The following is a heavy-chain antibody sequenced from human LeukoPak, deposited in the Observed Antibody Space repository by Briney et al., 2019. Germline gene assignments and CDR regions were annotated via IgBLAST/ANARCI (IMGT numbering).Heavy chain of an antibody. J-gene: IGHJ6*02. Sequence: PGGSLRLSCAASGFTFDDYAMHWVRQAPGKGLEWVSLISGDGGSTYYADSVKGRFTISRDNSKNSLYLQMNSLRTEDTALYYCAKDAKQQLVPDYYYGMDVWGQGTTVTVSS. CDR2: ISGDGGST. V-gene: IGHV3-43*02. CDR1: GFTFDDYA. D-gene: IGHD6-13*01. CDR3: AKDAKQQLVPDYYYGMDV.